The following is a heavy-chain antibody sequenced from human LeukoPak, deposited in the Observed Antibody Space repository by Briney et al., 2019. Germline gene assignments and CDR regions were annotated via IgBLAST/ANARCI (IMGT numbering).Heavy chain of an antibody. CDR1: GGSISSYY. J-gene: IGHJ4*02. D-gene: IGHD3-9*01. CDR2: IYYSGST. Sequence: PSETLSLTCTVSGGSISSYYWSWIRQPPGKGLEWIGYIYYSGSTNYNPSLKSRVTISVDTSKNQFSLKLSSVTAADTAVYYCARLLTGWMALDYWGQGTLVTVSS. CDR3: ARLLTGWMALDY. V-gene: IGHV4-59*08.